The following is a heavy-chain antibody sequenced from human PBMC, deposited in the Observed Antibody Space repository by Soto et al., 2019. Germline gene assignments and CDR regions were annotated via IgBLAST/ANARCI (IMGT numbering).Heavy chain of an antibody. CDR3: AGEGWSWFSYFFDY. J-gene: IGHJ4*02. V-gene: IGHV4-31*01. CDR2: IYYGGTT. D-gene: IGHD3-10*01. Sequence: QVQLQESGPGLVKPSQALSLTCTVSGDSISSGGYYWSWIRQHPGKGLEWIGYIYYGGTTYYSPFLKNPVSISNNTAKNPFLPKDSSWAAPETALLFLAGEGWSWFSYFFDYWGQGALVTVSS. CDR1: GDSISSGGYY.